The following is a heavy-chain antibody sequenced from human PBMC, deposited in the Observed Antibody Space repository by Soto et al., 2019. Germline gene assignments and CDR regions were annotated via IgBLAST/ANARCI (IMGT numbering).Heavy chain of an antibody. V-gene: IGHV3-9*01. J-gene: IGHJ4*02. D-gene: IGHD4-17*01. CDR1: GFTFDDYA. CDR3: AKDFGSGTVTTTFFDY. CDR2: IRWNSGSI. Sequence: EVQLVESGGGLVQPGRSLRLYCATSGFTFDDYAMHWVRQAPGKGLEWVSGIRWNSGSISYADSVKGRFTISRDNAKNSLYLQMNSLRAEDTALYYCAKDFGSGTVTTTFFDYWGQGTLVTVSS.